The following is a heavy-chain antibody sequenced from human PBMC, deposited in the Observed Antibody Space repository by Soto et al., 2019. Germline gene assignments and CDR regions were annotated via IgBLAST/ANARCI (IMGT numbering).Heavy chain of an antibody. J-gene: IGHJ4*02. D-gene: IGHD3-9*01. CDR3: ARVEGAKTYYYILTGYTYQGIPVDY. V-gene: IGHV1-2*02. CDR1: GYTFTGYY. CDR2: INPNSGGT. Sequence: QVQLVQYGAEVKKPGASVKVSCKASGYTFTGYYIHWVRQAPGQGLEWMGRINPNSGGTNYAQKIQGRVTMTMATSISTAYMELSRLSSEDTAVYYCARVEGAKTYYYILTGYTYQGIPVDYWGQGTLVTVSS.